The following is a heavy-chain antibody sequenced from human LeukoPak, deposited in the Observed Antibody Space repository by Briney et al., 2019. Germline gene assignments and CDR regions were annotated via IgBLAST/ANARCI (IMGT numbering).Heavy chain of an antibody. CDR2: ISDNGGNS. D-gene: IGHD3-22*01. Sequence: GGSLRLSCAASGFTFSGYALHWVRQAPGKGLEYVSSISDNGGNSYYADSVKGRFTISRDNSKNTLHLQMGSLRAEDTAVYYCARDRDSSGYYHNDAFDIWGQGTMVTVSS. V-gene: IGHV3-64*02. CDR3: ARDRDSSGYYHNDAFDI. CDR1: GFTFSGYA. J-gene: IGHJ3*02.